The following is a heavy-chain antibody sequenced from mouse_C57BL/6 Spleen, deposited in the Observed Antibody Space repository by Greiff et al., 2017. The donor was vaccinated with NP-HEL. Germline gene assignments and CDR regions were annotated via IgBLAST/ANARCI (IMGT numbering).Heavy chain of an antibody. CDR3: ARIYYYGSSYVGYAMDY. CDR2: ISYDGSN. J-gene: IGHJ4*01. CDR1: GYSITSGYY. V-gene: IGHV3-6*01. Sequence: VQLKESGPGLVKPSQSLSLTCSVTGYSITSGYYWNWIRQFPGNKLEWMGYISYDGSNNYNPSLKNRISITRDTSKNQFFLKLNSVTTEDTATYYCARIYYYGSSYVGYAMDYWGQGTSVTVSS. D-gene: IGHD1-1*01.